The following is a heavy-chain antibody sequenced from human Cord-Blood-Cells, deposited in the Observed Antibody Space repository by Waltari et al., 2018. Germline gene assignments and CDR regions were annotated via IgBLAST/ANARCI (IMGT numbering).Heavy chain of an antibody. D-gene: IGHD6-13*01. V-gene: IGHV3-53*01. J-gene: IGHJ4*02. CDR1: GFTVSSNY. CDR3: ARDRDSSSWYDY. Sequence: EVQLVESGGGLVQPGGSLRLACAASGFTVSSNYMSWVRQAPGKGLEWVSVIYSGGSTYYADSVKGRFTISRDNSKNTLYLQMNSLRAEDTAVYYCARDRDSSSWYDYWGQGTLVTVSS. CDR2: IYSGGST.